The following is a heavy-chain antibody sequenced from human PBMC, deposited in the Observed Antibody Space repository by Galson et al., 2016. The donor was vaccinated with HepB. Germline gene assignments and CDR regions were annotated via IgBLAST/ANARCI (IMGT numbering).Heavy chain of an antibody. V-gene: IGHV3-48*02. D-gene: IGHD6-13*01. J-gene: IGHJ3*01. Sequence: SLRLSCAASGFTFSSYSMNWVRQAPGKGLEWLSYISSSSSTRIYADSVEGRFIISRDNAKNSLHLQMNSLRDDDTAVYYCAREDAQHGASDVWGQGTLVTVSS. CDR1: GFTFSSYS. CDR2: ISSSSSTR. CDR3: AREDAQHGASDV.